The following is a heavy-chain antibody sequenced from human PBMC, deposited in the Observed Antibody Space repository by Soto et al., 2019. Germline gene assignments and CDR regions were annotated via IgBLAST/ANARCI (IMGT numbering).Heavy chain of an antibody. Sequence: GGSLRLSCAASGFTFSNAWMSWVRQAPGKGLEWVGRIKSKTDGGTTDYAAPVKGRFTISRDDSKNTLYLQMNSLKTEDTAVYYCTTDRAQLERPDAFDIWGQGTMVTVSS. CDR2: IKSKTDGGTT. CDR1: GFTFSNAW. CDR3: TTDRAQLERPDAFDI. J-gene: IGHJ3*02. D-gene: IGHD1-1*01. V-gene: IGHV3-15*01.